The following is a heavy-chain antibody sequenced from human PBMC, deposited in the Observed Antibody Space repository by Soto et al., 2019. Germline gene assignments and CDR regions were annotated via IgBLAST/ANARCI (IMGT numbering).Heavy chain of an antibody. CDR1: GGTFSSYA. J-gene: IGHJ6*02. V-gene: IGHV1-69*13. CDR3: ARELFVDDKSYYDNYMDV. Sequence: SVKVSCKASGGTFSSYAISWVRQAPGQGLEWMGGIIPIFGTANYAQKFQGRVTITADESTSTAYMELSSLRSEGTAVYYCARELFVDDKSYYDNYMDVRRQGTTVTVS. CDR2: IIPIFGTA. D-gene: IGHD2-21*01.